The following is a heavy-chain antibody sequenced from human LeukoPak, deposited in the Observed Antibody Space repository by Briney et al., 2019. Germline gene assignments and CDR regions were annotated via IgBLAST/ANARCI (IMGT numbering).Heavy chain of an antibody. CDR1: GGSISSGSYY. D-gene: IGHD3-16*02. V-gene: IGHV4-61*02. CDR3: ARVDYVWGSYRSPVFDY. CDR2: IYTSGST. Sequence: PSETLSLTCTVSGGSISSGSYYWSWIRQPAGKGLEWIGRIYTSGSTNYNPSLKSRVTISVDTSKNQFSLKLSSVTAADTAVYYCARVDYVWGSYRSPVFDYWGQGTLVTVSS. J-gene: IGHJ4*02.